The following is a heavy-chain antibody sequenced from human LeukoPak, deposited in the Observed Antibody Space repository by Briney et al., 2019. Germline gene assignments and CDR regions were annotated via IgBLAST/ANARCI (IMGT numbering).Heavy chain of an antibody. J-gene: IGHJ1*01. Sequence: GGSLRLSCAASGFTFSSYSMNWVRQAPGKGLEWVSSISSSSSYIYYADSVKGRFTISRDNSKNTLYLQMNSLRAEDMAVHYCAKGHSSAWIAQHWGQGTLVTVSS. CDR3: AKGHSSAWIAQH. CDR2: ISSSSSYI. CDR1: GFTFSSYS. D-gene: IGHD6-19*01. V-gene: IGHV3-21*04.